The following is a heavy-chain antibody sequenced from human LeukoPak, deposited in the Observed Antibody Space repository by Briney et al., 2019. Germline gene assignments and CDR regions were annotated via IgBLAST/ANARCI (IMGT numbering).Heavy chain of an antibody. Sequence: SETLSLTCTVSGGSISSGSYYWSWIRQPAGKGLEWIGRIYTSGSTNYNPSLKSRDTISVDTSKNQFSLKLSSVTAADTAVYYCASPKYDYGDYEEDYWGQGALVIVSS. CDR2: IYTSGST. CDR3: ASPKYDYGDYEEDY. CDR1: GGSISSGSYY. D-gene: IGHD4-17*01. J-gene: IGHJ4*02. V-gene: IGHV4-61*02.